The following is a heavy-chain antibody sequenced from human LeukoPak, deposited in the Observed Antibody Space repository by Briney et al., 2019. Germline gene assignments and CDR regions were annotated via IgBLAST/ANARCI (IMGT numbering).Heavy chain of an antibody. CDR2: IHSGST. CDR1: GGSISSYY. D-gene: IGHD3-10*01. CDR3: ARVEELWFGVS. V-gene: IGHV4-59*01. Sequence: SETLSLTCTVSGGSISSYYWSWIRQPPRKGLEWIGYIHSGSTNYNPSLKSRVTISVDTSKNQFSLKLSSVTAADTAVYYCARVEELWFGVSWGQGTLVTVSS. J-gene: IGHJ5*02.